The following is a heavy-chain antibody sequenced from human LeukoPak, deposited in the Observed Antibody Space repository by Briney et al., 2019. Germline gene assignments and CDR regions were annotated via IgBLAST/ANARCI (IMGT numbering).Heavy chain of an antibody. D-gene: IGHD6-13*01. CDR2: ISSNSAYI. CDR1: GFTFSSYG. CDR3: ATPAAGPRAEYSQH. J-gene: IGHJ1*01. V-gene: IGHV3-21*01. Sequence: GGSLRLSCAASGFTFSSYGMHWVRQAPGKGLEWVSSISSNSAYIYSADSVKGRFTTSRDNAKNSLYLQMNSLRAEDTAVYYCATPAAGPRAEYSQHWGQGTLVTVSS.